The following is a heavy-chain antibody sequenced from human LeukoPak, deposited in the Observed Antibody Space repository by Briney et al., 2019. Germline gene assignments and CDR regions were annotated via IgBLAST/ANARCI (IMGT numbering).Heavy chain of an antibody. CDR3: ARDREYGSGWCRAFDI. CDR2: ISYDGSNK. V-gene: IGHV3-30-3*01. CDR1: GFTFTNYA. J-gene: IGHJ3*02. Sequence: GGSLRLSCAASGFTFTNYAIHGVRQAPGKGLEWVAVISYDGSNKYYADSVKGRFTISRDNSKNTLYLQMNSLRAEDTAVYYCARDREYGSGWCRAFDIWGQGTMVTVSS. D-gene: IGHD6-19*01.